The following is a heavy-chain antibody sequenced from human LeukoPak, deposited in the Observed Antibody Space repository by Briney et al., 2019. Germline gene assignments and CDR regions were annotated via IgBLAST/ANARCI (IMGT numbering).Heavy chain of an antibody. CDR2: IKPDGGEK. J-gene: IGHJ4*02. CDR1: GFTFSFSDYW. Sequence: GGSLRLSCVGSGFTFSFSDYWMTWVRQAPGKGLEWVANIKPDGGEKNYVDSVKCRFTISRDNAKHSLYLQMNSLRAEDTAVYYCARIYAGGYYDDWGQGTLVTVSS. V-gene: IGHV3-7*01. D-gene: IGHD3-3*01. CDR3: ARIYAGGYYDD.